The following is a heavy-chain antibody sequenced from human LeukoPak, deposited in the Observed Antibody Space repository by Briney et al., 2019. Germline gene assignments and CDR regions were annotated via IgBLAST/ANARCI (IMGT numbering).Heavy chain of an antibody. D-gene: IGHD6-13*01. J-gene: IGHJ4*02. V-gene: IGHV1-18*01. CDR1: GYTFTSYG. Sequence: GASVKVSCKASGYTFTSYGISWVRQAPGQGLEWMGWISAYNGNTNYAQKFQGRVTITRNTSISTAYMELSSLKSEDTAVYYCARGSGSSWYWTQWLATDLFEYWGQGTLVTVSS. CDR3: ARGSGSSWYWTQWLATDLFEY. CDR2: ISAYNGNT.